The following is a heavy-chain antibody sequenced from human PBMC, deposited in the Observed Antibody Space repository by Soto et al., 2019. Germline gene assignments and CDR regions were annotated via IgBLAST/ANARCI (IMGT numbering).Heavy chain of an antibody. CDR2: IFYNEKN. CDR1: GGSMRSYY. Sequence: QVELRESGPGLVKPSETLSLTCNVSGGSMRSYYWTWMRQSPGKGLEWLGNIFYNEKNNLNPSLKSRLSISVDTPKKKFSLMLSSVTAEDTAIYYCARDSTCCGLDVWGQGTTVTVSS. CDR3: ARDSTCCGLDV. J-gene: IGHJ6*02. D-gene: IGHD2-21*01. V-gene: IGHV4-59*01.